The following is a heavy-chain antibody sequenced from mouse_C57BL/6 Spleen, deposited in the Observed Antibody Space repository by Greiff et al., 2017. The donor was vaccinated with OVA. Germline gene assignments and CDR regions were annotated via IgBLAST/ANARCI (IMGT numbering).Heavy chain of an antibody. CDR2: IDPSDSYT. J-gene: IGHJ1*03. V-gene: IGHV1-69*01. CDR3: ARITTVVARYFDG. D-gene: IGHD1-1*01. CDR1: GYTFTSYW. Sequence: VQLQQPGAELVMPGASVKLSCKASGYTFTSYWMHWVKQRPGQGLEWIGEIDPSDSYTNYNQKFKGKSTLTVDKSSSTAYMQLSSLTSEDSAVYYCARITTVVARYFDGWGTGTTVTVSS.